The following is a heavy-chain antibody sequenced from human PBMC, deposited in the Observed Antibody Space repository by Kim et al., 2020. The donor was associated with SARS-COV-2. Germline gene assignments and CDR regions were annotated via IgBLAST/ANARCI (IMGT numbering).Heavy chain of an antibody. D-gene: IGHD1-26*01. CDR1: EFTFFDYW. CDR3: VRIKGGGSYDY. J-gene: IGHJ4*02. CDR2: IRYDGNEK. V-gene: IGHV3-7*01. Sequence: GGSLRLSCAASEFTFFDYWITWVRQAPGKGLEWVANIRYDGNEKNYVDSVEGRFTISRDTAKNSLYLQMNSLRAEDTAVYYCVRIKGGGSYDYWGQGTLV.